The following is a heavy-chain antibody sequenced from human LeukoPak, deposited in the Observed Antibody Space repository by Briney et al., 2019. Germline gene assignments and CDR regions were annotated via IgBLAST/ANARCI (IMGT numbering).Heavy chain of an antibody. D-gene: IGHD3-10*01. Sequence: GGSLRLSCAPSEFTFSSYSMNWVRQAPGKGLEWVSSISSSSNYKYYADSVKGRFTISRDNAKDSLYLQMNSLRAEDTAVYYCAKDRGFGDMDVWGKGTTVTISS. V-gene: IGHV3-21*01. CDR1: EFTFSSYS. CDR2: ISSSSNYK. J-gene: IGHJ6*03. CDR3: AKDRGFGDMDV.